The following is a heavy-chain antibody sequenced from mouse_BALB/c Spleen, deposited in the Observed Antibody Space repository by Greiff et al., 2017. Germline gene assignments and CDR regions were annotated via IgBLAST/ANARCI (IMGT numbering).Heavy chain of an antibody. J-gene: IGHJ4*01. Sequence: EVMLVESGGGLVQPGGSRKLSCAASGFTFSSFGMHWVRQAPEKGLEWVAYISSGSSTIYYADTVKGRFTISRDNPKNTLFLQMTSLRSEDTAMYYCARGLHDAMDYWGQGTSVTVSS. CDR1: GFTFSSFG. V-gene: IGHV5-17*02. CDR2: ISSGSSTI. CDR3: ARGLHDAMDY.